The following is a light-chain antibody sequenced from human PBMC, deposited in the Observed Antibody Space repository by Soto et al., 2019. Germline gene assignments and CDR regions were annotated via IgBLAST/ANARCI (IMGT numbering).Light chain of an antibody. V-gene: IGKV3-20*01. CDR1: RSVSSRH. J-gene: IGKJ5*01. CDR2: AAS. CDR3: RHFGYSPLT. Sequence: DIVLTQSPGTLSLSPGERAALSCRASRSVSSRHLAWYQHKPGQAPRLLIYAASSRATGRVGRLSVGGSGTVLSLRVRSLQPEDFAVYYCRHFGYSPLTFGKGTRLEI.